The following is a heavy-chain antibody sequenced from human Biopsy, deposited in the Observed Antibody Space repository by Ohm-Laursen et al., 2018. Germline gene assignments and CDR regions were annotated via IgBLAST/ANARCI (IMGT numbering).Heavy chain of an antibody. J-gene: IGHJ3*01. Sequence: GSLRLSCAATGFILNNYGLSWVRQAPGKGLERVSAIRGSGLTTFYTDSVMGRFTIFRDNSKNALSLQMNSLRAEDTAIYYCTCRYGDSPLWGQGTMVTVSS. CDR3: TCRYGDSPL. V-gene: IGHV3-23*01. CDR1: GFILNNYG. D-gene: IGHD4-17*01. CDR2: IRGSGLTT.